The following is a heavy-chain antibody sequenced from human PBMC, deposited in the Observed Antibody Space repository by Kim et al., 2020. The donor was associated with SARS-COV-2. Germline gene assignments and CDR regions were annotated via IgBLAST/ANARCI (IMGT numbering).Heavy chain of an antibody. CDR3: ATAIVVVPAARGPYYFDY. CDR2: INHSGST. Sequence: SETLSLTCAVYGGSFSGYYWSWIRQPPGKGLEWIGEINHSGSTNYNPSLKSRVTISVDTSKNQFSLKLSSVTAADTAVYYCATAIVVVPAARGPYYFDYWGQGTLVTVSS. V-gene: IGHV4-34*01. D-gene: IGHD2-2*01. CDR1: GGSFSGYY. J-gene: IGHJ4*02.